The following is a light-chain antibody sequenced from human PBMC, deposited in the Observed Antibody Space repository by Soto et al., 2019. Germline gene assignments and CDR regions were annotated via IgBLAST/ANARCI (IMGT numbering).Light chain of an antibody. CDR2: DVS. CDR3: CSYAGTYTFYV. Sequence: QSVLAQPRSVSGSPGESVTISRTGTSSDVGGYNYVSWYQQHPGKAPKLMIYDVSKRPSGVPDRFSGSKSGNTASLTISGLQAEDDADYYCCSYAGTYTFYVFGTGTKAPS. J-gene: IGLJ1*01. V-gene: IGLV2-11*01. CDR1: SSDVGGYNY.